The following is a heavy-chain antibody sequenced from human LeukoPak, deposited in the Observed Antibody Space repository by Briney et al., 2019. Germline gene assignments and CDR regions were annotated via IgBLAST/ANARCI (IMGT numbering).Heavy chain of an antibody. CDR1: GFTVSNNY. V-gene: IGHV3-66*01. CDR3: ASAYYSGYTAGVDY. CDR2: LFDDGST. D-gene: IGHD3-10*01. Sequence: PGGSLRLSCAASGFTVSNNYMSWVRQAPGNGLEWVSVLFDDGSTYYADSVKGRFTISRDNSKNTLFLQMHSLRAEDTAVYYCASAYYSGYTAGVDYWGQGTLVTVSS. J-gene: IGHJ4*02.